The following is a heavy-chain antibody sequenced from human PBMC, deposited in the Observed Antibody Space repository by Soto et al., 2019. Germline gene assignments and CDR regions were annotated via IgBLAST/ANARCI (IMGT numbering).Heavy chain of an antibody. CDR3: ASSLYRLNWFDP. Sequence: PSETLSLTCTVSGGSISSSSYYWGWIRQPPGKGLEWIGSIYYSGSTYYNPSLKSRVTISVDTSKNQFSLKLSSVTAADTAVYYCASSLYRLNWFDPWGQGTLVTVSS. V-gene: IGHV4-39*01. J-gene: IGHJ5*02. D-gene: IGHD1-26*01. CDR2: IYYSGST. CDR1: GGSISSSSYY.